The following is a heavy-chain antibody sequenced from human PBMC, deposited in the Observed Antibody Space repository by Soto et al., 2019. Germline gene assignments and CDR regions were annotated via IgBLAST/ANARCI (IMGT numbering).Heavy chain of an antibody. CDR3: ARAGKAYYWSGRPYYCGMDV. CDR1: GYTFTSYG. J-gene: IGHJ6*02. CDR2: ISGNNGNT. Sequence: QVQLVQSGAEVKKPGASVKVSCKASGYTFTSYGVSWVRQAPGQGLEWMGWISGNNGNTNYAQKLQGRVTMTTDTATSTAYVEMRRLRSEYTAVYYCARAGKAYYWSGRPYYCGMDVVGHWIAVTVSS. D-gene: IGHD3-10*01. V-gene: IGHV1-18*04.